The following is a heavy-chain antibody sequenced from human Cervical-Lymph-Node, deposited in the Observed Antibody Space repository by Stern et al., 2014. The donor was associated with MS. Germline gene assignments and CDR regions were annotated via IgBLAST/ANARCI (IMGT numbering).Heavy chain of an antibody. CDR2: ISGNSADI. J-gene: IGHJ3*01. Sequence: QLVESGGDLVQPGGSLRLSCAASGFSFDDYDMHWVRQAPGKGLEWVSRISGNSADIAYADSGKGRFTISRDNGKKSLHLQMDSLRLEDTALYYCAKDTLYSLDGFDLWGQGTLVTVSS. CDR1: GFSFDDYD. CDR3: AKDTLYSLDGFDL. D-gene: IGHD3-16*01. V-gene: IGHV3-9*01.